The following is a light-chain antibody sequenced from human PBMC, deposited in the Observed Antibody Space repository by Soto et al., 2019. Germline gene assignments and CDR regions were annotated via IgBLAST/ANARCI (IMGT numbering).Light chain of an antibody. CDR1: QTINTW. CDR3: QQYHSYWT. V-gene: IGKV1-5*03. Sequence: DIQMTQSPSTLSVSLGERVTITCRASQTINTWLAWYQQKPGKAPKLLIYKASSLESGVPSRFSGSGSGTEFTLTISSLQPDDFATYYCQQYHSYWTFGQGTKVEIE. CDR2: KAS. J-gene: IGKJ1*01.